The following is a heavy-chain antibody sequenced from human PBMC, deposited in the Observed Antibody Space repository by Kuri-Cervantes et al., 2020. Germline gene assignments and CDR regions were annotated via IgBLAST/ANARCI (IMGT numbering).Heavy chain of an antibody. CDR1: GGSISSYY. J-gene: IGHJ2*01. D-gene: IGHD7-27*01. CDR3: ARLTNWCPYWYFDL. V-gene: IGHV4-59*12. Sequence: GSLRLSCTVSGGSISSYYCSWFRRPPGKGLVLIGNIYYSGSTNYNPSLKSRVTISVDTSKNQFSLKLSSVTAADTAVYYWARLTNWCPYWYFDLWGRGTLVTVSS. CDR2: IYYSGST.